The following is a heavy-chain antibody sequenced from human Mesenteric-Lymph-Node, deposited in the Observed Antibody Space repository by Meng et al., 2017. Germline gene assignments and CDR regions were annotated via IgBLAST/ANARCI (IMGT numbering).Heavy chain of an antibody. CDR2: IYYSGST. V-gene: IGHV4-59*12. J-gene: IGHJ3*02. Sequence: SETLSLTCTVSGGSISSYYWSWIRQPPGKGLEWIGYIYYSGSTYYNPSLKSRVTMSVVTSRNQFSLKVSAVTAADTAVYYCARDLSGATGAFDIWGQGTMVTVSS. D-gene: IGHD1-26*01. CDR3: ARDLSGATGAFDI. CDR1: GGSISSYY.